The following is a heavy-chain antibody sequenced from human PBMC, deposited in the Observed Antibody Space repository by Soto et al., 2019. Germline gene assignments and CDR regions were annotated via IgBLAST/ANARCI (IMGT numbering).Heavy chain of an antibody. D-gene: IGHD5-12*01. CDR1: GFTFSSYA. CDR3: AKDRSGYDPVLDY. Sequence: GGSLRLSCAACGFTFSSYAMSGVRQAPGKGLEWVSAISGSGGSTYYADSVKGRFTISRDNSKNTLYLQMNSLRAEDTAVYYCAKDRSGYDPVLDYWGQGTLVTVSS. J-gene: IGHJ4*02. CDR2: ISGSGGST. V-gene: IGHV3-23*01.